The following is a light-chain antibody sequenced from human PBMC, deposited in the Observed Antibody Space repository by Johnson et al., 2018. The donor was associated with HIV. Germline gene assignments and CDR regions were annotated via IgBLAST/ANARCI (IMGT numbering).Light chain of an antibody. V-gene: IGLV1-51*01. J-gene: IGLJ1*01. CDR3: GTWDSSVSGFV. CDR1: TSNIGKND. Sequence: QSVLTQPPSVSAAPGQLVTISCSGSTSNIGKNDVSWYQQFPGTAPKVLIYDDNKRPSGIPDRVSGSKSGTSAPLGITGLQTGDEASYYCGTWDSSVSGFVFGTGTKVTVL. CDR2: DDN.